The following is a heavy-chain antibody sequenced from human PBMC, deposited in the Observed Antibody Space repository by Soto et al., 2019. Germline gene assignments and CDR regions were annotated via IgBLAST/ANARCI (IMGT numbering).Heavy chain of an antibody. J-gene: IGHJ4*02. Sequence: QVQLVQSGAEVKKPGASVKVSCKASGYTFTNFGISWVRQAPGQGLEWMGWISAYNGNTNYAQNFQGRVTMTTDTTTSTTYIVLRRLGYDDTPVYYCARGGTRPDYWGQGTLVTVSS. V-gene: IGHV1-18*01. CDR2: ISAYNGNT. CDR3: ARGGTRPDY. CDR1: GYTFTNFG.